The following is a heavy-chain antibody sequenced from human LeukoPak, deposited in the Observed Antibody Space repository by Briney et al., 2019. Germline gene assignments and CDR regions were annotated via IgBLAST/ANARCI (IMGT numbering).Heavy chain of an antibody. CDR3: AREGFTIFGVVIPYYYGMDV. CDR2: INHSGST. D-gene: IGHD3-3*01. Sequence: SGTLSLTCAVYGGSFSGYYWSWIRQPPGKGLEWIGEINHSGSTNYNPSLKSRVTISVDTSKNQFSLKLSSVTAADTAVYYCAREGFTIFGVVIPYYYGMDVWGQGTTVTVSS. CDR1: GGSFSGYY. V-gene: IGHV4-34*01. J-gene: IGHJ6*02.